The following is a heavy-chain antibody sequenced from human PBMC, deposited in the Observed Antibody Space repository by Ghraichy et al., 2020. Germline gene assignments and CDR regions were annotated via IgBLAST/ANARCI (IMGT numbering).Heavy chain of an antibody. Sequence: GSLRLSCIVSGGSISGYYWSWIRQPPGKGLEWIGYIHYSGSTNYNPSLKSRVTISVDTSNNQFSLRLSSVTAADTAVYYCARDRSEFDYWGQGTLVTVSS. J-gene: IGHJ4*02. CDR2: IHYSGST. CDR3: ARDRSEFDY. CDR1: GGSISGYY. V-gene: IGHV4-59*01.